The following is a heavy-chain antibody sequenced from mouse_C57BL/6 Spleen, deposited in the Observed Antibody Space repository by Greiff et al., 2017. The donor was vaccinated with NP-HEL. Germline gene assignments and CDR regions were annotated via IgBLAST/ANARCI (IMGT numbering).Heavy chain of an antibody. CDR1: GFTFSDYG. CDR3: AKYGYDGNYYAMDY. Sequence: EVKVVESGGGLVKPGGSLKLSCAASGFTFSDYGMHWVRQAPEKGLEWVAYISSGSSTIYYADTGKGRFTISRDNAKNTLFLQMTRLRSEDTAMYYCAKYGYDGNYYAMDYWGQGTSVTVSS. D-gene: IGHD2-2*01. V-gene: IGHV5-17*01. J-gene: IGHJ4*01. CDR2: ISSGSSTI.